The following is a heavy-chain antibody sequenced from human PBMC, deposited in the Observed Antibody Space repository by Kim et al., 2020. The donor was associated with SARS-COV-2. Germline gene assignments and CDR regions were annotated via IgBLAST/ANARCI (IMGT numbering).Heavy chain of an antibody. D-gene: IGHD3-3*02. CDR3: AKEFIFRSNPRGGFDY. J-gene: IGHJ4*02. V-gene: IGHV3-9*01. Sequence: GSVKGRFTLSRDNAKDSLYLQMNSLRTADTALYYCAKEFIFRSNPRGGFDYWGQGTLVTVSS.